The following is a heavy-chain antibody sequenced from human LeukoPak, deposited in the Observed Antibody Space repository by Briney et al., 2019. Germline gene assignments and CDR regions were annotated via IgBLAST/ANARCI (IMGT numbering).Heavy chain of an antibody. CDR2: INPNSGGT. D-gene: IGHD3-10*01. J-gene: IGHJ5*02. Sequence: ASVKVSCKASGYTFTGYYMHWVRQAPGQGLEWMGWINPNSGGTNYAQKFQGRVTMTRDTSISTAYMELSRLRSDDTAVYYCARDLWGVLTAFDPWGQGTLVTVSS. V-gene: IGHV1-2*02. CDR3: ARDLWGVLTAFDP. CDR1: GYTFTGYY.